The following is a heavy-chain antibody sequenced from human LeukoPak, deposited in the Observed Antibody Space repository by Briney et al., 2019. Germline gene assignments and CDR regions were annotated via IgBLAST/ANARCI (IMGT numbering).Heavy chain of an antibody. V-gene: IGHV3-7*03. CDR2: TKQDGSEK. D-gene: IGHD6-25*01. CDR3: VRGPHIAATSY. Sequence: PGGSLRLSCEASGITFSNYGMHWVRQAPGKGLEWVANTKQDGSEKQYVDSVKGRFAISRDNAKKSLYLQINTLRAEDTAVYYCVRGPHIAATSYWGQGTLVTVSS. J-gene: IGHJ4*02. CDR1: GITFSNYG.